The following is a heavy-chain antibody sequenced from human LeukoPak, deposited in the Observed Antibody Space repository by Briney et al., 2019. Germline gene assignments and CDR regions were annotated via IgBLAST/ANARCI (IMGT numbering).Heavy chain of an antibody. CDR2: IKQDGSEK. V-gene: IGHV3-7*01. J-gene: IGHJ4*02. CDR1: GLTFSSYW. Sequence: HPGGSLRLSCAASGLTFSSYWMSWVRQAPGKGLEWVANIKQDGSEKYYVDSVKGRFTISRDNAKNSLYLQMNSLRAEDTAVYYCARDLDSSSWYYFDYWGQGTLVTVSS. D-gene: IGHD6-13*01. CDR3: ARDLDSSSWYYFDY.